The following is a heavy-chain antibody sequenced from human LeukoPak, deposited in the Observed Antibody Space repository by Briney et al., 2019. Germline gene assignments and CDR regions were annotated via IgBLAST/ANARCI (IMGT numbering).Heavy chain of an antibody. V-gene: IGHV3-21*01. J-gene: IGHJ4*02. CDR2: ISSSSSYI. D-gene: IGHD3-22*01. CDR3: ARGLYYYDSSPIDY. Sequence: GGSLRLSCAASGFTFSSYSMNWVRQAPGKGLEWVSSISSSSSYIYYADSAKGRFTISRDNAKNSLYLQMNSLRDEDTAVYYCARGLYYYDSSPIDYWGQGTLVTVSS. CDR1: GFTFSSYS.